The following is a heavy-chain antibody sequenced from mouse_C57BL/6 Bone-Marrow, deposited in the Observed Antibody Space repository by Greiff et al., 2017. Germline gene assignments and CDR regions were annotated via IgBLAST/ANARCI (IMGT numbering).Heavy chain of an antibody. CDR3: AREGYDFPWFAY. J-gene: IGHJ3*01. Sequence: QVQLQQPGAELVMPGASVKLSCKASGYTFTSYWMHWVKQRPGQGLEWIGEIDPSDSYTNYNQKFKGKSTLTVDKSSSTAYMQLSSLTSEDSAVYDCAREGYDFPWFAYWGQGTPVTVSA. V-gene: IGHV1-69*01. CDR1: GYTFTSYW. D-gene: IGHD2-4*01. CDR2: IDPSDSYT.